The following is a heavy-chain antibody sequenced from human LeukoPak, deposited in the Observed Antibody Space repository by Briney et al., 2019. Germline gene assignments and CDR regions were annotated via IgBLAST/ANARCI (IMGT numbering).Heavy chain of an antibody. V-gene: IGHV3-7*01. CDR2: IKQDGSEK. D-gene: IGHD6-13*01. J-gene: IGHJ4*02. CDR1: GFTFNSYW. Sequence: PGGSLRLSCAASGFTFNSYWMSWVRQAPGKGLEWVANIKQDGSEKYYVDSVKGRFTISRDNAKNSLYLQMNSLRAEDTAVYYCARHRQQARTPADYWGQGTLVTVSS. CDR3: ARHRQQARTPADY.